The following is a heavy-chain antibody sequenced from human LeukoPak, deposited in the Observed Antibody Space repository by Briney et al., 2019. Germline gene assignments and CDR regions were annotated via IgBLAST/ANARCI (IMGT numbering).Heavy chain of an antibody. J-gene: IGHJ4*02. V-gene: IGHV3-48*02. CDR1: GHTFSSYS. D-gene: IGHD1-26*01. CDR3: ARVMYSGSYYSVDY. CDR2: ISSSSTTI. Sequence: GGSLRLSCAASGHTFSSYSMNWVRQAPGKGLEWVSYISSSSTTIYYADSVKGRFTISRDNAKNSLYLQMNNLRDEDTAVYYCARVMYSGSYYSVDYWGQGTLVTVSS.